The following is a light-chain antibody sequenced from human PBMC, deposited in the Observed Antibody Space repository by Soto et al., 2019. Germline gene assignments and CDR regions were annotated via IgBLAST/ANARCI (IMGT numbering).Light chain of an antibody. V-gene: IGKV3-15*01. CDR1: QSVTRN. CDR3: QQYNTWPPTFT. J-gene: IGKJ3*01. Sequence: EIVMTQSPATLSVSPGDRATLSCRASQSVTRNLAWFQQKPGQAPRLLIYAASTRATGIPARFSGSGSETEFTLTISILQSEDFAVYYCQQYNTWPPTFTFGPVPKVDLK. CDR2: AAS.